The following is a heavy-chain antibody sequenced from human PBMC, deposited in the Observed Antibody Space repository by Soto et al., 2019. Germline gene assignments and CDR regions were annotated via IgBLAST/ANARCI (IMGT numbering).Heavy chain of an antibody. Sequence: QVQLVQSGAEEKKPGASVKVSCKASGYTFTSYAMHWVRQAPGQRLEWMGWINAGNGNTKYSQKFQGRVTITRDTSASTAYMELSSLRSEDTAVYYCARDQAMGWELPSPFDYRGQGTLVTVSS. V-gene: IGHV1-3*05. CDR1: GYTFTSYA. D-gene: IGHD1-26*01. CDR3: ARDQAMGWELPSPFDY. J-gene: IGHJ4*02. CDR2: INAGNGNT.